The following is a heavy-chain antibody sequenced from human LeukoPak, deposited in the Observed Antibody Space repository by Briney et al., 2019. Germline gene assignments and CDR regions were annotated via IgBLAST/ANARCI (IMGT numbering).Heavy chain of an antibody. D-gene: IGHD3-10*01. CDR1: GFTFSSYW. Sequence: GVLRLSCAVSGFTFSSYWMHWVRQAPGKGLVWVSRIKSDGSSTSYADLVKGRFTMSRDNAKNTLYLQMNSLRAEDTAVYYCARESRTDYYGDYWGQGTLVTVSS. CDR3: ARESRTDYYGDY. CDR2: IKSDGSST. J-gene: IGHJ4*02. V-gene: IGHV3-74*01.